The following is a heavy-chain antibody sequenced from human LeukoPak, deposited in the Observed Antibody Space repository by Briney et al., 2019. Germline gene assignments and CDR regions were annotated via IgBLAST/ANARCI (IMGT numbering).Heavy chain of an antibody. J-gene: IGHJ4*02. V-gene: IGHV3-53*01. D-gene: IGHD3-16*01. Sequence: QPGGSLRLSCAASGFTVSSNYMSWVRQAPGKGLEWVSLIHSAGTTYYADSVKGRFTISRDNSKNTLYLQMHSLRAEDTAVYYCARGDYLDYWGQGTLVTVSS. CDR1: GFTVSSNY. CDR2: IHSAGTT. CDR3: ARGDYLDY.